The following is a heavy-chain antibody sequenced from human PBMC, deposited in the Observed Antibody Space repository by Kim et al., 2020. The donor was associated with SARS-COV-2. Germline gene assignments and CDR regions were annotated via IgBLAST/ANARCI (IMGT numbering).Heavy chain of an antibody. V-gene: IGHV1-46*01. CDR3: ARVRGYDSSGYYYPLGDYYGMDV. J-gene: IGHJ6*01. D-gene: IGHD3-22*01. CDR2: IHPSGGST. CDR1: GYTFTSYY. Sequence: ASVKVSCKASGYTFTSYYMHWVRQAPGQGLEWMGIIHPSGGSTSYAQKFQGRVTMTRDTSTSTVYMELSSLRSEDTAVYYCARVRGYDSSGYYYPLGDYYGMDVWGQGTTVTVSS.